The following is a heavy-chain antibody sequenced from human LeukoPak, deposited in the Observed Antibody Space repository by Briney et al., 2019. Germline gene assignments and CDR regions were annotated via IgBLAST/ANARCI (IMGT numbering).Heavy chain of an antibody. Sequence: SETLSLTCTVSGGSISSYYWSWIRQPAGKGLEWIGRIYTSGSTNYNPSLRSRVTMSVDTSKNQFSLKLSSVTAADTAVYYCARDTYYYDSSGYSSFDYWGQGTLVTVSS. CDR3: ARDTYYYDSSGYSSFDY. J-gene: IGHJ4*02. CDR1: GGSISSYY. CDR2: IYTSGST. D-gene: IGHD3-22*01. V-gene: IGHV4-4*07.